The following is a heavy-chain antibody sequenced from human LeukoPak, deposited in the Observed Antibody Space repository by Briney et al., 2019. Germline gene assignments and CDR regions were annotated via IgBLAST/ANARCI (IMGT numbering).Heavy chain of an antibody. CDR1: GFTFSSYA. V-gene: IGHV3-23*01. D-gene: IGHD3-22*01. CDR3: AKRNYYDNSGINFDY. J-gene: IGHJ4*02. CDR2: ISGSGSST. Sequence: GGSLRLSCAASGFTFSSYAMSWVRQAPGKGLEWASAISGSGSSTYYADSVKGRFTISRDNSKNTLFLQMNSLRAEDTAVFYCAKRNYYDNSGINFDYWGQGTLVTVSS.